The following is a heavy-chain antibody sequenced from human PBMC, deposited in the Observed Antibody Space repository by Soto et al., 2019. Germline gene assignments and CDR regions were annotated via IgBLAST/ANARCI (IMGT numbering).Heavy chain of an antibody. D-gene: IGHD1-26*01. Sequence: QVQLVLSGAEMEKPGASVKVSCKASGYTFISYSITSVRQAPGQGLEWMGWISGYNGNTNYAQSIQGRATMTTDTSTTTAYMELWSLRSDDTAVYYCARGPGLSSGSYYLDYWGQGTLVTVSS. CDR3: ARGPGLSSGSYYLDY. J-gene: IGHJ4*02. CDR2: ISGYNGNT. CDR1: GYTFISYS. V-gene: IGHV1-18*01.